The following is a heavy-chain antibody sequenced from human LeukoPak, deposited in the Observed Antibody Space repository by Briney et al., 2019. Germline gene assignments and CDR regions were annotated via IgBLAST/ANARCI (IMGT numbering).Heavy chain of an antibody. J-gene: IGHJ6*02. CDR2: MSYDGSEI. CDR3: AKDDGSGIYRINYGLDV. D-gene: IGHD3-10*01. Sequence: GGSLRLSCVVSGFTFSSYAMHWVRQAPGKGLEWVALMSYDGSEIYYADSVKGRFTISRDNSKNTLYLQMNSLRAEDTAVYYCAKDDGSGIYRINYGLDVWGQGTTVTVSS. CDR1: GFTFSSYA. V-gene: IGHV3-30*04.